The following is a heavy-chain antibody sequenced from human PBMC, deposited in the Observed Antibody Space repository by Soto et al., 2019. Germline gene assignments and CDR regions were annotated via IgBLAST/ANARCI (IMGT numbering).Heavy chain of an antibody. CDR3: ARHSGSSPDNWFDP. D-gene: IGHD6-6*01. CDR2: IYYTGSA. Sequence: SETLSLTCTVSGGSISSTSYSWGWIRQPPGKGLEWIGSIYYTGSAYYNPSLKSRLTISVDTSKNQFSLKLYSVTAADTAVYYCARHSGSSPDNWFDPWGQGTPVTVS. V-gene: IGHV4-39*01. CDR1: GGSISSTSYS. J-gene: IGHJ5*02.